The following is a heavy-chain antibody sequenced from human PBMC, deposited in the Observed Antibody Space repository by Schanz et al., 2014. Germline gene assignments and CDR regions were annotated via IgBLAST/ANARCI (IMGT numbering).Heavy chain of an antibody. CDR1: GFMFTKYA. CDR2: ISGTGTKT. CDR3: ARVGRGKWNYKTFDY. J-gene: IGHJ4*02. D-gene: IGHD1-7*01. V-gene: IGHV3-23*04. Sequence: VQLVESGGGVVQPGTSLRLSCVASGFMFTKYAMNWVRQAPGKGLEWVSGISGTGTKTYYADSVKGRFTISRDNPKNTLYLQMNSLRAEDTAVYYCARVGRGKWNYKTFDYWGQGTLVTVSS.